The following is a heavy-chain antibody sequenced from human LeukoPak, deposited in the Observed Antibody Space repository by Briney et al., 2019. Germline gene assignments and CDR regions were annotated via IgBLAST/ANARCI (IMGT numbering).Heavy chain of an antibody. V-gene: IGHV3-33*01. D-gene: IGHD4-17*01. Sequence: PPGGSLRLSCAASGFTFSSYGMHWVRQAPGKGLEWVAVIWYDGSNKYYADSVKGRFTISRDNAKNSLYLQMNSLRAEDTAVYYCARDDLRPSRRPLVYYYYGMDVWGQGTTVTVSS. CDR1: GFTFSSYG. CDR3: ARDDLRPSRRPLVYYYYGMDV. J-gene: IGHJ6*02. CDR2: IWYDGSNK.